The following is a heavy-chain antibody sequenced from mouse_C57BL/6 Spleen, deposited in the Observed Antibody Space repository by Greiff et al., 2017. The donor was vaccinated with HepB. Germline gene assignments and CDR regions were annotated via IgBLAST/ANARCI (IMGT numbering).Heavy chain of an antibody. CDR1: GFNIKDYY. Sequence: VQLKESGAELVRPGASVKLSCTASGFNIKDYYMHWVKQRPEQGLEWIGRIDPEDGDTEYAPKFQGKATMTADTSSNTAYLQLSSLTSEDTAVYYCTRDYGSSTGYFDVWGTGITVTVSS. V-gene: IGHV14-1*01. J-gene: IGHJ1*03. D-gene: IGHD1-1*01. CDR3: TRDYGSSTGYFDV. CDR2: IDPEDGDT.